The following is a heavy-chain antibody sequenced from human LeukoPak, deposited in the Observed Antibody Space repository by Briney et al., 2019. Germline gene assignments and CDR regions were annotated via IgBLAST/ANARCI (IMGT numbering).Heavy chain of an antibody. CDR1: GGSISSSSYY. D-gene: IGHD3-22*01. CDR3: ARHQGSYYYDSSGPRTPLGY. Sequence: SETLSLTCTVSGGSISSSSYYWGWIRQPPGKGLEWIRSIYYSGSTYYNPSLKSRVTISVDTSKNQFSLKLSSVTAADTAVYYCARHQGSYYYDSSGPRTPLGYWGQGTLVTVSS. V-gene: IGHV4-39*01. J-gene: IGHJ4*02. CDR2: IYYSGST.